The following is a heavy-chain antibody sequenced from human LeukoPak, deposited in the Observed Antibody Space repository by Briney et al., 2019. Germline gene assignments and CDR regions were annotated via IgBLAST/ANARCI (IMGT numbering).Heavy chain of an antibody. CDR1: GFTFTTYA. Sequence: GGSLRLSCAASGFTFTTYAVSWVRQAPGKGLEWVSAISGSGDSTYYADSVKGRFTISRDNSKNTLYLQVNSLRAEDTAVYYCAKAHYIHFLDYWGQGTLVAVSP. CDR2: ISGSGDST. CDR3: AKAHYIHFLDY. D-gene: IGHD2/OR15-2a*01. V-gene: IGHV3-23*01. J-gene: IGHJ4*02.